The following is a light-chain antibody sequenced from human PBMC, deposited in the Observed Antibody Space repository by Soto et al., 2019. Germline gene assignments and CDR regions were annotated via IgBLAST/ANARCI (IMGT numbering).Light chain of an antibody. V-gene: IGLV4-69*01. Sequence: QSVLTQSPAASASLGASVKLTCTLSSGHSSYAIAWHQQQPEKGPRYLMKLNSDGSHSKGDGIPDRFSGSSSGAERYLTISRLQSEDEADYYCQPWGTGIHWVFGGGTKVTVL. CDR2: LNSDGSH. CDR1: SGHSSYA. CDR3: QPWGTGIHWV. J-gene: IGLJ3*02.